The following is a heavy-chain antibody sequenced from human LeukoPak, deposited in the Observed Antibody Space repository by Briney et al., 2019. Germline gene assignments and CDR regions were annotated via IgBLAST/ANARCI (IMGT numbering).Heavy chain of an antibody. CDR1: GGSISSDY. V-gene: IGHV4-59*01. D-gene: IGHD3-22*01. J-gene: IGHJ4*02. Sequence: LETLSLTCTVSGGSISSDYWSWIRQPPGKGLEWIGYIYYRGSTNYNPSLKSRVTISVDTSKNQFSLKLSSVTAADTAVYYCARLSGYSSGHYYSDYWGQGTLVTVSS. CDR2: IYYRGST. CDR3: ARLSGYSSGHYYSDY.